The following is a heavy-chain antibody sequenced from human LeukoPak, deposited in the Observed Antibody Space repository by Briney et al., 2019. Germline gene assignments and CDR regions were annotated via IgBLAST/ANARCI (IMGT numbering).Heavy chain of an antibody. CDR3: ARDGWFYYDSSDYSGFDY. Sequence: SETLSLTCTVSGASISSYQWSWIRPPAGKGLEWIGRIYSSGSTNYNPSLKSRVTMSIDTSKTQFSLWLISVTAPDTAVYYCARDGWFYYDSSDYSGFDYWGQGTLVTVSS. D-gene: IGHD3-22*01. CDR2: IYSSGST. J-gene: IGHJ4*02. V-gene: IGHV4-4*07. CDR1: GASISSYQ.